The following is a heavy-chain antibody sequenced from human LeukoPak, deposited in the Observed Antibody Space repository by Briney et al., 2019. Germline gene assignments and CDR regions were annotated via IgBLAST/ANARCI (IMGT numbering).Heavy chain of an antibody. Sequence: PGGSLRLSCAASGFTFSSYGMSWVRQAPGKGLDWVSSISSSSSYIYYADSVKGGFTISRDNAKNSLYLQMNSLRAEDTAVYYCARDGGWADTAYHYWGQGTLVTVSS. D-gene: IGHD5-18*01. CDR3: ARDGGWADTAYHY. CDR1: GFTFSSYG. V-gene: IGHV3-21*01. CDR2: ISSSSSYI. J-gene: IGHJ4*02.